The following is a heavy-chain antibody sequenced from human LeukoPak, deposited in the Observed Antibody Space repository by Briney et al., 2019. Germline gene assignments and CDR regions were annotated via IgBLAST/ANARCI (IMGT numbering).Heavy chain of an antibody. V-gene: IGHV1-58*01. CDR1: GFTFTSSA. CDR3: AASPDYYDSSGYSYYFDY. Sequence: SVKVSCKAPGFTFTSSAVQWVRQARGQRLEWIGWIVVGSGNTNYALKFQERVTITRDMSTSTAYMELSSLRSEDTAVYYCAASPDYYDSSGYSYYFDYWGQGTLVTVSS. CDR2: IVVGSGNT. D-gene: IGHD3-22*01. J-gene: IGHJ4*02.